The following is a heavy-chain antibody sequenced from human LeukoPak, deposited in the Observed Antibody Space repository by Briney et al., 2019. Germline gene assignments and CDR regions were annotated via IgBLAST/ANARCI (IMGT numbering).Heavy chain of an antibody. V-gene: IGHV3-66*01. D-gene: IGHD4-17*01. J-gene: IGHJ4*02. CDR1: GFTVSSNY. CDR3: ASSTYGDYVFDY. CDR2: IYSGGST. Sequence: GGSLRLSCAASGFTVSSNYMSRVRQAPGKGLEWVSVIYSGGSTYYADSVKGRFTISRDNSKNTLYLQMNSLRAEDTAVYYCASSTYGDYVFDYWGQGTLVTVSS.